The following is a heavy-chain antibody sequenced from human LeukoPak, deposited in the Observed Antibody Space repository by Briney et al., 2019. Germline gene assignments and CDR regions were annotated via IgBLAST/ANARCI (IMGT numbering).Heavy chain of an antibody. J-gene: IGHJ4*02. Sequence: PGGSLRLSCAASGFTFSSYSMNWVRQAPGKGLEWVSYISSSSSTIYYADSVKGRFTISRDNAKNSLYLQMNSLRDEDTAVYYCARDKDYGDSESFLFDYWGQGTLVTVSS. CDR2: ISSSSSTI. V-gene: IGHV3-48*02. CDR3: ARDKDYGDSESFLFDY. D-gene: IGHD4-17*01. CDR1: GFTFSSYS.